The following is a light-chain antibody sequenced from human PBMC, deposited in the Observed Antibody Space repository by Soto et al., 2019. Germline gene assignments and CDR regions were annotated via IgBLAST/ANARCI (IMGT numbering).Light chain of an antibody. CDR2: DAS. V-gene: IGKV1-5*01. CDR3: QHRANWPWT. Sequence: DIQMTQSPSTLSSSVGDRVTITCRATQTINTRLAWYQQKPGKAPKLLIYDASSLESGVPSRFSGSGSGTEFTLTISSLEPEDFALYFCQHRANWPWTFGQGTKVDI. CDR1: QTINTR. J-gene: IGKJ1*01.